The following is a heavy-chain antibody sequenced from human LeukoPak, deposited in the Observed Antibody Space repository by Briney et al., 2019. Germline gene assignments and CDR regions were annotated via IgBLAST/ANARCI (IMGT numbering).Heavy chain of an antibody. D-gene: IGHD2-15*01. J-gene: IGHJ3*02. CDR3: ARDGASFQRGSDAFDI. CDR1: GYTITSYG. CDR2: ISAYNGNT. V-gene: IGHV1-18*01. Sequence: ASVKVSCKASGYTITSYGISWVRQAPGQGLEWMGWISAYNGNTNYAQKLQGRVTMTTDTSTSTAYMELRSLRSDDTAVYYCARDGASFQRGSDAFDIWGQGTMVTVSS.